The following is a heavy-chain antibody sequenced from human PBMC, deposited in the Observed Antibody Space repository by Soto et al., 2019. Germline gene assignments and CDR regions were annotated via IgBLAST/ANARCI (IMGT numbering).Heavy chain of an antibody. Sequence: SGGSLRLSCAASGFTLSSYSMHWVRQAPGKGLEWVGVISYDGNKKYYRDSVKGRFSISRDTSNNTVHLQMNSLRPDDTAVYYCARSVAVAGLDYWGQGSLVTVSS. D-gene: IGHD6-19*01. CDR2: ISYDGNKK. J-gene: IGHJ4*02. CDR3: ARSVAVAGLDY. CDR1: GFTLSSYS. V-gene: IGHV3-30-3*01.